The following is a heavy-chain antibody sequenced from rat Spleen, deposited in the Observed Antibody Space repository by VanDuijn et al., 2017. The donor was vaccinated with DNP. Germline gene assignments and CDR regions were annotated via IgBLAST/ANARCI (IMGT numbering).Heavy chain of an antibody. V-gene: IGHV5-7*01. CDR1: RITFSDHN. CDR3: TRHSNSGPNWFAY. J-gene: IGHJ3*01. CDR2: ISYNGGTP. Sequence: EVQLVESGGGLVQPGRSLRLSCSVSRITFSDHNMAWVRQAPAKGLEWVATISYNGGTPYYRDSVKGRFTISRDNAQSTLYLQMDSLRSEDTATYYCTRHSNSGPNWFAYWGQGTLVTVSS. D-gene: IGHD1-1*01.